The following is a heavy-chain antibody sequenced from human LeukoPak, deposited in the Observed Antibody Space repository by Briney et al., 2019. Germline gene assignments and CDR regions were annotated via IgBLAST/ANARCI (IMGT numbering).Heavy chain of an antibody. CDR1: GFTFSSYA. CDR3: AKGGAYYYDSSGYFSI. Sequence: PGGSLRLSCAASGFTFSSYAMSWVRQAPGKGLEWVSAINGSGGSTYYADSVKGRFTISRDNSKNTLYLQMNSLRAEDTAVYYCAKGGAYYYDSSGYFSIWGQGTMVTVSS. CDR2: INGSGGST. V-gene: IGHV3-23*01. J-gene: IGHJ3*02. D-gene: IGHD3-22*01.